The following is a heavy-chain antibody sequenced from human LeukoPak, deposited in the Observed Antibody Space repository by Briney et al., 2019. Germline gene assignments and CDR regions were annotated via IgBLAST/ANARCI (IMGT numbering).Heavy chain of an antibody. V-gene: IGHV3-30*03. Sequence: PGRSLRLSCAASGFTFSSYGMHWVRQAPGKGLEWVAVISYDGSNKYYADSVKGRFTISRDNSKNPLYLQMNSLRAEDTAVYYCARPDCSGGSCYWVWLDYWGQGTLVTVSS. CDR1: GFTFSSYG. D-gene: IGHD2-15*01. CDR2: ISYDGSNK. J-gene: IGHJ4*02. CDR3: ARPDCSGGSCYWVWLDY.